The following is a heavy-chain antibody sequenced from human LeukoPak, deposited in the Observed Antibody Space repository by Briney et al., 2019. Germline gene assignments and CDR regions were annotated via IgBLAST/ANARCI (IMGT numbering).Heavy chain of an antibody. J-gene: IGHJ4*02. CDR1: GFTFDDYA. D-gene: IGHD6-13*01. CDR3: AKDSAGYSGSWFNY. CDR2: IRWNSGSI. Sequence: GGSLRLSCAASGFTFDDYAMHWVRQAPGKGLEWVSGIRWNSGSIDYADSVKGRFTISRDNAKNSLYLQMNSLRAEDTALYYCAKDSAGYSGSWFNYWGQGTLVTVSS. V-gene: IGHV3-9*01.